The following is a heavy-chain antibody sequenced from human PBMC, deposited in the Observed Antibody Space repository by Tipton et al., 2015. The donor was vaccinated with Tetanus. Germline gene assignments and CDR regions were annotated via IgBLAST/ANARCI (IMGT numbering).Heavy chain of an antibody. CDR2: IYYSGST. Sequence: TLSLTCTVSGGSISSYYWSWIRQPPGKGLEWIGSIYYSGSTYYTPSLKSRVTISVATSKNQFSLKLSSVTAADTAVYYCARLYCGGDCYSTTTYWYFDLWGRGTLVTVSS. J-gene: IGHJ2*01. D-gene: IGHD2-21*02. V-gene: IGHV4-39*01. CDR3: ARLYCGGDCYSTTTYWYFDL. CDR1: GGSISSYY.